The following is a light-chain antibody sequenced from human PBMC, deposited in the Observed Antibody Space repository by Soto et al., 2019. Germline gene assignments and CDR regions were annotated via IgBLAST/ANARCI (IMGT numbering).Light chain of an antibody. Sequence: DIQMTQSPSSLSASVGDRVIITSRASQNIGREVALYHQKPGRAPKLPIYAAASLRRGVALRSSGSKSGTDCTRTISGLQPEDFATYYCQQANSFPRTFGHGTTVDI. CDR2: AAA. J-gene: IGKJ1*01. CDR1: QNIGRE. V-gene: IGKV1-12*01. CDR3: QQANSFPRT.